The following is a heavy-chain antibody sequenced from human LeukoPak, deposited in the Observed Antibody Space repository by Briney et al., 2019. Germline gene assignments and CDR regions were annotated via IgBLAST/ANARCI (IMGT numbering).Heavy chain of an antibody. D-gene: IGHD6-13*01. J-gene: IGHJ4*02. V-gene: IGHV3-21*01. CDR3: ARDGEGGAAAGY. CDR1: GFTFSNYN. CDR2: ISDSSSHT. Sequence: GGSLRLSCAASGFTFSNYNMNWVRQAPGKGLKWLSFISDSSSHTFYSDSVMGRFTVSRAKVKTSLYLQINGLRGEDTAIYYCARDGEGGAAAGYWGQGTLVTVSS.